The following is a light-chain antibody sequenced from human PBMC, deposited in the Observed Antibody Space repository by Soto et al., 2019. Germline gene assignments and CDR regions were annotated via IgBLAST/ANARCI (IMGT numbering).Light chain of an antibody. CDR1: QSVSSN. CDR2: GAS. J-gene: IGKJ1*01. Sequence: EIVMTQSPATLSVSPGERATLSCRASQSVSSNLAWYQQKPGQAPGLLIYGASTRATGIPARFSGSGSGTEFTLTISSLQSEDCAVYYCQQYNNWPPWTVGQGTKVEIK. V-gene: IGKV3-15*01. CDR3: QQYNNWPPWT.